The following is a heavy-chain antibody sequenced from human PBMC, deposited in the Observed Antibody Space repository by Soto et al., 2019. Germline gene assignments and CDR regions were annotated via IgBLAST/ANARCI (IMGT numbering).Heavy chain of an antibody. CDR2: IYHIGSP. CDR3: VRDRALDSSVHWLET. Sequence: SETLSLTCTVSGLSVSSGGYYLTWIRQHPGRGLEWIGYIYHIGSPYYNPSLESRVTISLDTSKNQFSLNLTSVTAADTAIYYCVRDRALDSSVHWLETWGEGTLVTVFS. CDR1: GLSVSSGGYY. D-gene: IGHD6-19*01. V-gene: IGHV4-31*03. J-gene: IGHJ5*02.